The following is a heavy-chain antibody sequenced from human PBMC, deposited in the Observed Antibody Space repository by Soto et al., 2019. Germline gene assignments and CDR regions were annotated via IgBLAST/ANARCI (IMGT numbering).Heavy chain of an antibody. J-gene: IGHJ6*02. Sequence: SETLSLTCTVSGGSISSYYWSWIRQPPGKGLEWIGYIYYSGSTNYNPSLKSRVTISVDTSKNQFSLKLSSVTAADTAVYYCARDLYSSGWSVYYYYGMDVWGQGTTVTVSS. V-gene: IGHV4-59*01. CDR1: GGSISSYY. CDR2: IYYSGST. CDR3: ARDLYSSGWSVYYYYGMDV. D-gene: IGHD6-19*01.